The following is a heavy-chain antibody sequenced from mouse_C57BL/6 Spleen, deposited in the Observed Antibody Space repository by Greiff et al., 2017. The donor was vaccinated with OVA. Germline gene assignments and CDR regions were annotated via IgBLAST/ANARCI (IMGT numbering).Heavy chain of an antibody. CDR1: GFSFNTYA. D-gene: IGHD2-1*01. CDR3: VRPWGNYSFAY. V-gene: IGHV10-1*01. J-gene: IGHJ3*01. Sequence: EVKVVESGGGLVQPKGSLKLSCAASGFSFNTYAMNWVRQAPGKGLEWVARIRSKSNNYATYYADSVKDRFTISRDDSESMLYLQMNNLKTEDTAMYYCVRPWGNYSFAYWGQGTLVTVSA. CDR2: IRSKSNNYAT.